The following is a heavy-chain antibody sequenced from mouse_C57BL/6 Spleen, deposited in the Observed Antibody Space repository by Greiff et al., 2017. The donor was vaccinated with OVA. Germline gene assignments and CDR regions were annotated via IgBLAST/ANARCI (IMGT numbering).Heavy chain of an antibody. D-gene: IGHD2-3*01. CDR1: GYTFTSYW. Sequence: QVQLQQPGTDLVKPGASVKLSCKASGYTFTSYWMHWVKQRPGQGLEWIGNINPSNGGTNYNEKFKSKAKLTVDKSSSTAYRQLSSQTAEDSAVYYCARDSYDGYYYFDDWGQGTTRTVAT. V-gene: IGHV1-53*01. CDR2: INPSNGGT. J-gene: IGHJ2*01. CDR3: ARDSYDGYYYFDD.